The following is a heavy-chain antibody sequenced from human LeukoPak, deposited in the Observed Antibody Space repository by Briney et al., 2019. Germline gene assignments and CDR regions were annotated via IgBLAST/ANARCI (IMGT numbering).Heavy chain of an antibody. CDR1: GFTFSSYW. J-gene: IGHJ4*02. Sequence: GGSLRLYCAASGFTFSSYWMHWVRQDPGKGLVWVSRINTDGSSTSYADSVKGRFTVTRDNAKNTLYLQMNSLRAEDTAVYYCARDSSSLSYWGQGTLVTVSS. CDR2: INTDGSST. CDR3: ARDSSSLSY. D-gene: IGHD2-2*01. V-gene: IGHV3-74*01.